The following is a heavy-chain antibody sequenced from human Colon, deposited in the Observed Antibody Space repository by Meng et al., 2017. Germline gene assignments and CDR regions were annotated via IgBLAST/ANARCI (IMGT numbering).Heavy chain of an antibody. Sequence: QWHVQCCGPVLVKPSGTLSLTCAVSGGSITNDNWWSWVRQPPGKGLEWIGEIFHAGNTNYNPSLKSRVTMSLDKSKNKFSLTLTSVTAADTAVYYCARDFHSTMTVFDSWGQGTLVTVSS. J-gene: IGHJ4*02. D-gene: IGHD3-22*01. CDR2: IFHAGNT. CDR3: ARDFHSTMTVFDS. V-gene: IGHV4-4*02. CDR1: GGSITNDNW.